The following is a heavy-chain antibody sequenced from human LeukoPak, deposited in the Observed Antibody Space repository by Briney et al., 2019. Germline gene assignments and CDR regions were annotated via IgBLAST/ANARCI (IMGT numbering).Heavy chain of an antibody. Sequence: GGSLRLSCAASGFTFSTYSMNWVRQAPGKGLEWVSYISSSSSTIYYADSVKGRFTISRDNSKNTLYLQMNSLRPEDTAVYYCVRDRVNRATCGGDCYSAVFSSWGQGTLVTVSS. V-gene: IGHV3-48*01. D-gene: IGHD2-21*02. CDR2: ISSSSSTI. CDR1: GFTFSTYS. CDR3: VRDRVNRATCGGDCYSAVFSS. J-gene: IGHJ5*02.